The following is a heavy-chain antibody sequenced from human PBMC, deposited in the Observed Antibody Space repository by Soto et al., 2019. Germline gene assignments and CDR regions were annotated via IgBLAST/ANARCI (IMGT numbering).Heavy chain of an antibody. CDR2: IIPIFGTA. CDR1: GGTFSSYA. Sequence: QVQLVQSGAEVKKPGSSVKVSCKASGGTFSSYAISWVRQAPGQGLEWMGGIIPIFGTANYAQKFQGRVTITADESTSTAYMERSSLRSEDTAVYYCAKKGEGSSSWSFDYWGQGTLVTVSS. J-gene: IGHJ4*02. D-gene: IGHD6-13*01. V-gene: IGHV1-69*12. CDR3: AKKGEGSSSWSFDY.